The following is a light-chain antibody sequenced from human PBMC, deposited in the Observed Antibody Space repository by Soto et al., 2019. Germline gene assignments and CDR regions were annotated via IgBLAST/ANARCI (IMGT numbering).Light chain of an antibody. CDR3: QQYGSS. CDR1: QSVSSSY. J-gene: IGKJ1*01. V-gene: IGKV3-20*01. CDR2: GAS. Sequence: EIVRTQSPATLSVSPGERATRSCRASQSVSSSYLAWYQQKPGQAPRLLIYGASGRATGIPDRFSGSGSGTDFTLTISRLEPEDLAVYYCQQYGSSFGQGTKVDIK.